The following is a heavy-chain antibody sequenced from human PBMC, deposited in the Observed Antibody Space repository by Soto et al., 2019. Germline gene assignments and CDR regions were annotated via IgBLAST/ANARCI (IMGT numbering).Heavy chain of an antibody. J-gene: IGHJ4*02. CDR2: IFSNDEK. V-gene: IGHV2-26*01. CDR3: ARIAWDYYDSSGYYYFDY. CDR1: GFSLSNARMG. D-gene: IGHD3-22*01. Sequence: QVTLKESGPVLVKPTETLTLTCTVSGFSLSNARMGEIWIRQPPGKALEWLAHIFSNDEKSYSTSLKSRLTISKDTSKSQVVLTMTNMDPVDTATYYCARIAWDYYDSSGYYYFDYWGQGTLVTVSS.